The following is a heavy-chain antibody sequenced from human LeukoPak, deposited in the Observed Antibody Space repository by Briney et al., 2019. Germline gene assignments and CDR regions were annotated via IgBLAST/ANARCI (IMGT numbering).Heavy chain of an antibody. CDR3: ARAKFDYGGNLPFDY. D-gene: IGHD4-23*01. CDR1: GGSISSGDYY. J-gene: IGHJ4*02. V-gene: IGHV4-30-4*01. CDR2: IYYSGST. Sequence: PSETLSLTCTVSGGSISSGDYYWSWIRQPPGKGLEWIGYIYYSGSTYYNPSLKSRVTISVDTSKNQFSLKLSSVTAADTAVYYRARAKFDYGGNLPFDYWGQGTLVTVSS.